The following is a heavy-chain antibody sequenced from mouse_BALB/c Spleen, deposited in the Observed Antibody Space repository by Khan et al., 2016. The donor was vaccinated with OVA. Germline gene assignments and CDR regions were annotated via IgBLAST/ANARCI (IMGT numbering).Heavy chain of an antibody. J-gene: IGHJ2*01. CDR3: ARGNYYGYYFDY. D-gene: IGHD1-1*01. V-gene: IGHV3-2*02. CDR2: ISYSGGT. Sequence: EVQLQESGPGLVKPSQSLSLTCTVTGYSITSGYAWNWIRQFPGNKLEWMGYISYSGGTSYNPSLKSRISITRDTSKNQFFLQLNSVTTEDTATYSCARGNYYGYYFDYWGQGTPRTVSS. CDR1: GYSITSGYA.